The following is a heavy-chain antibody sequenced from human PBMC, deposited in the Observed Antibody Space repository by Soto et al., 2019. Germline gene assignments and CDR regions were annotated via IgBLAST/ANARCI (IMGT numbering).Heavy chain of an antibody. V-gene: IGHV4-39*02. CDR3: AREYCSSTSCYVYYFDY. Sequence: ASETLSLTCTVSGGPISSSSYYWGWIRQPPGKGLEWIGSIYYSGSTYYNPSLKSRVTISVDTSKNQSSLKLSSVTAADTAVYYCAREYCSSTSCYVYYFDYWGQGTLVTVSS. J-gene: IGHJ4*02. D-gene: IGHD2-2*01. CDR1: GGPISSSSYY. CDR2: IYYSGST.